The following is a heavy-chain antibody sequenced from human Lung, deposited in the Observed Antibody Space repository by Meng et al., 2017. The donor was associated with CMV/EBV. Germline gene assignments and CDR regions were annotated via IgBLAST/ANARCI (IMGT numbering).Heavy chain of an antibody. J-gene: IGHJ4*02. CDR3: ARREYNSGYDY. CDR2: INWNGGST. D-gene: IGHD5-12*01. CDR1: GFTFDDYG. V-gene: IGHV3-20*04. Sequence: ESXKISCAASGFTFDDYGMSWVRQAPEKGLEWVSGINWNGGSTGYADSVKGRFTISRDNAKNSLYLQMNSLRAEDTALYYCARREYNSGYDYWGQGTLVXVSS.